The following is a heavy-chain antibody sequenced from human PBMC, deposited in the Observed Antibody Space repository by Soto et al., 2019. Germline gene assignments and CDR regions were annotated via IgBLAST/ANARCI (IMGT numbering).Heavy chain of an antibody. CDR2: INPKSGDR. D-gene: IGHD2-8*02. J-gene: IGHJ4*02. CDR3: ARGAEVGIELAAFDQ. Sequence: QVHLVQSGAEVKRAGASVTVSCKASGYTFSDYYIHWVRQAPGQGLQWMGCINPKSGDRSYAQMFRGWVFMTRDTSISTAYMEVSGLKSDDTAVYFCARGAEVGIELAAFDQWGQGTLVTVSA. V-gene: IGHV1-2*04. CDR1: GYTFSDYY.